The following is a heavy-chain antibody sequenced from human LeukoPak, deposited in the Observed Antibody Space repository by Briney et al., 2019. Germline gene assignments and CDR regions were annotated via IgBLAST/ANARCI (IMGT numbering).Heavy chain of an antibody. V-gene: IGHV1-3*03. CDR2: INAGNGNT. D-gene: IGHD6-13*01. J-gene: IGHJ4*02. CDR1: GYTFTSYA. Sequence: ASVKVSCKASGYTFTSYAMHWVRQAPGQRLEWMGWINAGNGNTKYSQEFQGRVTITRDTSASTAYMELSSLRSEDMAVYYCASGRSLAAAYNFDYWGQGTLVTVSS. CDR3: ASGRSLAAAYNFDY.